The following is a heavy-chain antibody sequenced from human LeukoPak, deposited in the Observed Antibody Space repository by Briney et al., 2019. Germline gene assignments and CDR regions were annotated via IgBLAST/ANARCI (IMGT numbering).Heavy chain of an antibody. V-gene: IGHV3-30*03. J-gene: IGHJ4*02. D-gene: IGHD1-26*01. Sequence: GGSLRLSCAASGFPFSTYGMHWVRQAPGKGLEWVAAISNDGNNKFYTDSVKGRFTMSRDNPKNTMNLQMNSLRAEDTAVYYCARRKDSGSQSHDYWGQGTLVTVSS. CDR1: GFPFSTYG. CDR2: ISNDGNNK. CDR3: ARRKDSGSQSHDY.